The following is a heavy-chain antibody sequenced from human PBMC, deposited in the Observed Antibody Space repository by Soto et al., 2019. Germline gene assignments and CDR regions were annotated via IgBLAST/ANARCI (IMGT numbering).Heavy chain of an antibody. CDR1: GGTFSSYT. D-gene: IGHD2-15*01. CDR3: ASVAPSSGFDY. V-gene: IGHV1-69*02. J-gene: IGHJ4*02. Sequence: SVKVSCKASGGTFSSYTISWVRQAPGQGLEWMGRIIPILGIANYAQKFQGRVTITADKSTSTAYMELSSLRSEDTAVYYCASVAPSSGFDYWGQGTLVTVSS. CDR2: IIPILGIA.